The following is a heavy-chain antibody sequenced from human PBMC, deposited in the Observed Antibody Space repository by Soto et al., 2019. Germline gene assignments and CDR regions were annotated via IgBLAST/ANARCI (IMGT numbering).Heavy chain of an antibody. CDR2: IHPSGDTK. V-gene: IGHV1-46*02. CDR3: ARDLWGSWTGDY. Sequence: QVQLVQSGAEVKEPGASVKVSCKASGYTFQNYHMHWVRQAPGQGLEWMGIIHPSGDTKTYAQRFQGRLAMTRDTSTSTAYMELSSLTSEDPAVYFGARDLWGSWTGDYWGQGTLVTVSS. CDR1: GYTFQNYH. J-gene: IGHJ4*02. D-gene: IGHD3-16*01.